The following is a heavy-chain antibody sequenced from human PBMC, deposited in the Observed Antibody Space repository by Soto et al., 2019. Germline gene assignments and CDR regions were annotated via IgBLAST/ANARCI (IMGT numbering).Heavy chain of an antibody. CDR3: ARDCSSSSCYGRAFDV. CDR2: IYHSGST. J-gene: IGHJ3*01. CDR1: SGSISSTNW. D-gene: IGHD2-2*01. Sequence: PSETLSLTCAVSSGSISSTNWWSWVRQSPGKGLEWIGEIYHSGSTNYNPSLKSRVTMSVDKSKNQFSLKLSSVTAADTAVYYCARDCSSSSCYGRAFDVWGQGTMVTVSS. V-gene: IGHV4-4*02.